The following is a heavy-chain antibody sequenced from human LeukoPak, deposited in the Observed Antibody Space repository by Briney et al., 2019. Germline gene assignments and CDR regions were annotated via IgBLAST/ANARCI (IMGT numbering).Heavy chain of an antibody. V-gene: IGHV1-18*01. J-gene: IGHJ4*02. CDR3: ARWGEYYYDSSGYPTSDY. D-gene: IGHD3-22*01. CDR1: GYTFTSYD. CDR2: ISAYNGNT. Sequence: ASVKVSCKASGYTFTSYDISWVRQAPGQGLEWMGWISAYNGNTNYAQKLQGRVTMTTDTSTSTAYMELRSLRSDDTAVYYCARWGEYYYDSSGYPTSDYWGQGTLVTVSS.